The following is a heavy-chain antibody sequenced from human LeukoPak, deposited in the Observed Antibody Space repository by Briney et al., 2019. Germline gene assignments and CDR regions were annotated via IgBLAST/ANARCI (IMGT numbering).Heavy chain of an antibody. V-gene: IGHV4-30-4*01. J-gene: IGHJ4*02. CDR2: IYYSGST. CDR3: ARDPRLRGFDY. Sequence: SQTLSLTCTVSGGSISSGDYYWSWIRQPPGKGLEWIGYIYYSGSTYYNPSLKSRFTISVDTSKNQFSLKLSSVTAADTAVYYCARDPRLRGFDYWGQGTLVTVSS. CDR1: GGSISSGDYY. D-gene: IGHD1-1*01.